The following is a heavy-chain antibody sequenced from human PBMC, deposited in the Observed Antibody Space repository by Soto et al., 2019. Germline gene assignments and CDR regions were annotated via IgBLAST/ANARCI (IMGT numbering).Heavy chain of an antibody. J-gene: IGHJ6*02. CDR2: IIPIFGTA. V-gene: IGHV1-69*12. CDR3: ARGLWFGEGDYYYYGMDV. D-gene: IGHD3-10*01. Sequence: QVQLVQSGAEVKKPGSSVKVSCKASGGTFSSYAISWVRQAPGQGLEWMGGIIPIFGTANYAQKFQGRVTITADESTSTAYMELSSLRSEDTAVYSCARGLWFGEGDYYYYGMDVWGQGTTVTVSS. CDR1: GGTFSSYA.